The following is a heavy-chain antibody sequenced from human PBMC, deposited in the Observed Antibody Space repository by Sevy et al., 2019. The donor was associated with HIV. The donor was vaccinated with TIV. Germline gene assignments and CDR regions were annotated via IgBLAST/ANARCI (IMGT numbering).Heavy chain of an antibody. J-gene: IGHJ4*02. D-gene: IGHD2-21*02. V-gene: IGHV3-33*08. CDR2: IWYDGTIK. CDR1: GFTFSSYV. CDR3: ARGGGYCGGDCYSIDY. Sequence: GGSLILSCAASGFTFSSYVMHWVRQAPGKGLEWVALIWYDGTIKYYADSVKGRFTISRGNSKDTLFLQMNSLTPEDTAVYYCARGGGYCGGDCYSIDYWGQGALVTVSS.